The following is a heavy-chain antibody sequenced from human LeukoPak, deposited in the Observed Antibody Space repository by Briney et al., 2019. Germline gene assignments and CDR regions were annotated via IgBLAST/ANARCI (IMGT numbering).Heavy chain of an antibody. CDR3: ARLYSSSTTFDY. CDR2: INHSGST. J-gene: IGHJ4*02. D-gene: IGHD6-6*01. V-gene: IGHV4-34*01. Sequence: PSETLPLTCAVYGGSFSGYYWSWIRQPPGKGLEWIGEINHSGSTNYNPSLKSRVTISVDTSKNQFSLKLSSVTAADTAVYYCARLYSSSTTFDYWGQGTLVTVSS. CDR1: GGSFSGYY.